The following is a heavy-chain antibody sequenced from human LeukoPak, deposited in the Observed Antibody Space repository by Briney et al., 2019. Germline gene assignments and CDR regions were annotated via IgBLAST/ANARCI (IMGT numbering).Heavy chain of an antibody. CDR3: ATVEDIVVVPAAREWYYYGMDV. CDR2: FYPEDGET. V-gene: IGHV1-24*01. Sequence: ASVKVSCKVSGYTLTELSMHWVRQAPGKGREWMGGFYPEDGETIYAQKFQGRVTMTEDTSTDTAYMELSSLRSEDTAVYYCATVEDIVVVPAAREWYYYGMDVWGQGTTVTVSS. CDR1: GYTLTELS. J-gene: IGHJ6*02. D-gene: IGHD2-2*01.